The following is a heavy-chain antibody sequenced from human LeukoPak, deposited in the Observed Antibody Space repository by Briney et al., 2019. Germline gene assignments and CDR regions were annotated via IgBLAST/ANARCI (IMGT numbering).Heavy chain of an antibody. Sequence: SETLSLTCAVSGGYISADYWIWIRQPPGTGLEWIGYISYSGNTNYNPSLKSRVTISVDTSKNQFSLKLSSVTAADTAVYYCARGWRAARNPHFDYWGQGTLVTVSS. D-gene: IGHD6-6*01. J-gene: IGHJ4*02. CDR3: ARGWRAARNPHFDY. CDR2: ISYSGNT. V-gene: IGHV4-59*01. CDR1: GGYISADY.